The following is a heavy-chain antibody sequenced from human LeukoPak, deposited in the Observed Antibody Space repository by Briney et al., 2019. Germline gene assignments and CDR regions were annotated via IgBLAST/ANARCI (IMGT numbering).Heavy chain of an antibody. D-gene: IGHD3-10*01. CDR1: GFTFSSYW. J-gene: IGHJ6*03. CDR2: INSDGSST. Sequence: QAGGSLRLSCAASGFTFSSYWMHWVRQAPGKGLVWVSRINSDGSSTNYADSVKGRFTISRDNAKNSLYLQMNSLRAEDTAVYYCAKRSYGSGSSYYYYYMDVWGKGTTVTISS. V-gene: IGHV3-74*01. CDR3: AKRSYGSGSSYYYYYMDV.